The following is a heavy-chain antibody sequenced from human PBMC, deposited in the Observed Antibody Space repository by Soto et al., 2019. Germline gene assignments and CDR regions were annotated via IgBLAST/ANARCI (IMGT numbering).Heavy chain of an antibody. J-gene: IGHJ6*02. D-gene: IGHD6-13*01. CDR1: GGSLSRGPYC. CDR3: AREGVSSSWYNYYGMDV. V-gene: IGHV4-39*07. CDR2: IYYSGST. Sequence: SQTLSLTCTVSGGSLSRGPYCWGWIRQPPGKGLDWIRYIYYSGSTYYNPSLESRVIISVNTSKNQFSLKLSSVTAADTAVYYCAREGVSSSWYNYYGMDVWGQGTTVTVSS.